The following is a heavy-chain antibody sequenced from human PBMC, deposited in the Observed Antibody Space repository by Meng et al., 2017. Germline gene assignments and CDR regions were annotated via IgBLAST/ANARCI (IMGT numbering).Heavy chain of an antibody. Sequence: GESLKTSCAAAGFTFSSYEMNWVRQAPGKGLEWVSYISSSGSTIYYADSVKGRFTISRDNAKNSLYLQMNSLRAEDTAVYYCARELRWDLYSSSWYAAFDIWGQGTMVTVSS. J-gene: IGHJ3*02. V-gene: IGHV3-48*03. CDR3: ARELRWDLYSSSWYAAFDI. D-gene: IGHD6-13*01. CDR2: ISSSGSTI. CDR1: GFTFSSYE.